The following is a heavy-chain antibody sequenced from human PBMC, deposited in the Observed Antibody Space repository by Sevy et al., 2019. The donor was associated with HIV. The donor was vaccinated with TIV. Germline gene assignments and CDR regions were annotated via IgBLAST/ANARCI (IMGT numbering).Heavy chain of an antibody. CDR2: ISYNSGSI. J-gene: IGHJ6*02. D-gene: IGHD2-15*01. CDR1: GFTFNDYA. CDR3: AKDGGNALWQGGRDTYYFYYYGMDG. Sequence: GGSLRLSCAASGFTFNDYAMHWVRQAPGKGLEWVSGISYNSGSIEYADSVRGRFTMSRDNAKNSLYLEMRRLTVDDKAVYYGAKDGGNALWQGGRDTYYFYYYGMDGWGQGTTVTVSS. V-gene: IGHV3-9*01.